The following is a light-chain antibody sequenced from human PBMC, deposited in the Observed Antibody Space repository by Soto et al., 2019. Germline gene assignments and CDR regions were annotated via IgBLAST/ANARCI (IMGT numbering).Light chain of an antibody. J-gene: IGLJ1*01. CDR3: SSYAGSNNYV. V-gene: IGLV2-8*01. CDR2: EVT. Sequence: QSVLTQPPSSYGSPGQSVTISCTRTSSDVGGYNYVSWYQQHPGKAPKLMISEVTKRPSGVPDRFSGSKSGNTASLTVSGLRDEDEADYYCSSYAGSNNYVFGSGTKVTVL. CDR1: SSDVGGYNY.